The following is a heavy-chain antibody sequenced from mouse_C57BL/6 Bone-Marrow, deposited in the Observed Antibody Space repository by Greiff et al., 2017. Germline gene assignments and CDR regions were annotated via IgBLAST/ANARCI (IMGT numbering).Heavy chain of an antibody. Sequence: EVQVVESGPGLVKPSQSLSLTCSVTGYSITSGYYWNWIRQFPGNKLEWMGYISYDGSNNYNPSLKNRISITRDTSKNQFFLKLNSVTTEDTATYYCAREDYGSSCRAYWGQGTLVTVSA. CDR1: GYSITSGYY. D-gene: IGHD1-1*01. CDR3: AREDYGSSCRAY. V-gene: IGHV3-6*01. CDR2: ISYDGSN. J-gene: IGHJ3*01.